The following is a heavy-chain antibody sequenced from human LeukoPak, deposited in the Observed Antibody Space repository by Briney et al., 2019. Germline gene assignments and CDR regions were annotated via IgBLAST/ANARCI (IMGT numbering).Heavy chain of an antibody. Sequence: GGSLRLSCTASGFTFSNYGTNWVRQAPGKGLEWVSGIIPSGGTTYYADSVKGRFTISRDNSQNTMYLQMNSLRAEDTALYFCAKDSGWILFDDWGQGTLVTVSS. D-gene: IGHD2-2*03. CDR2: IIPSGGTT. V-gene: IGHV3-23*01. CDR1: GFTFSNYG. J-gene: IGHJ4*02. CDR3: AKDSGWILFDD.